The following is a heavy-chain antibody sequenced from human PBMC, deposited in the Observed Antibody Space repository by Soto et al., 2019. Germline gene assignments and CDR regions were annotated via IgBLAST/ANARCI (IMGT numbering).Heavy chain of an antibody. CDR3: AHEGGSYRGGSFDY. D-gene: IGHD3-16*02. CDR1: GFTFSSYA. CDR2: ISGRGGNT. J-gene: IGHJ4*02. V-gene: IGHV3-23*01. Sequence: EVQLLESGGGLVQPGGSLRLSCAASGFTFSSYAMSWVRQAPGKGLEWVSAISGRGGNTYYADSVKGRFTISRDNSKNTLYLKMKRLRAEDTAVYYCAHEGGSYRGGSFDYWGQGTLVTVSS.